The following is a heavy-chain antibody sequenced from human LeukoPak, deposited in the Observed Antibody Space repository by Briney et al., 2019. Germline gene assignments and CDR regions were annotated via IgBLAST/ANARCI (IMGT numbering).Heavy chain of an antibody. D-gene: IGHD5/OR15-5a*01. Sequence: SETLSLTCAVYGGSFSGYYWSWIREPPGKGVEGIGEINHSGRTNYNPSLKRRVTISVETSKKKFSLKLSSVTAADTAVYYCARSRPYSVRHYYWGQGTLVTVSS. CDR2: INHSGRT. J-gene: IGHJ4*02. CDR3: ARSRPYSVRHYY. V-gene: IGHV4-34*01. CDR1: GGSFSGYY.